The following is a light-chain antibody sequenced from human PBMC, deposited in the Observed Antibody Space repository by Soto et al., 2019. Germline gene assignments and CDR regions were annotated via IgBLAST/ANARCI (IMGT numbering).Light chain of an antibody. CDR2: GVS. J-gene: IGKJ2*01. Sequence: EIVMTQSPATLSVSPGERATLSCRASQSVSSKLAWFQQKPGQAPSLLIYGVSTRATGVPVRFSGSGSVTEFTLTVNSLQSEDFAVYYCQQYNNWPHTFGQGTKVDIK. V-gene: IGKV3-15*01. CDR1: QSVSSK. CDR3: QQYNNWPHT.